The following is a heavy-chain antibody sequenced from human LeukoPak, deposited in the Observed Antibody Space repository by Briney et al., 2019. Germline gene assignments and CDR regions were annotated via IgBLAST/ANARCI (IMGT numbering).Heavy chain of an antibody. J-gene: IGHJ6*02. CDR3: ARYCAGNFYEGMDV. CDR2: ISRSGTAT. Sequence: GGSLRLSCAAFGFTFSSYWMHWVRQAPGKGLEWISYISRSGTATLYADSVKGRFTISRDNAKNSLYLLMNSLEAEDTAVYYCARYCAGNFYEGMDVWGHGTMVTVSS. D-gene: IGHD2-21*02. CDR1: GFTFSSYW. V-gene: IGHV3-48*04.